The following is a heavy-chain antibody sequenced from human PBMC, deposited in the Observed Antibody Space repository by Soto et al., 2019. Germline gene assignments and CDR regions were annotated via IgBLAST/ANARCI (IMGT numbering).Heavy chain of an antibody. CDR2: IYPGDSDT. D-gene: IGHD2-15*01. Sequence: PGESLKISCKGSGYSFTSYWIGWVRQMPGKGLEWMGIIYPGDSDTRYSPSFQGQVTISADKSISTAYLQWSSLKASDTAMYYCARHAPVVVLAATPAYYYNYMDVWCKGTTGTLSS. J-gene: IGHJ6*03. CDR3: ARHAPVVVLAATPAYYYNYMDV. CDR1: GYSFTSYW. V-gene: IGHV5-51*01.